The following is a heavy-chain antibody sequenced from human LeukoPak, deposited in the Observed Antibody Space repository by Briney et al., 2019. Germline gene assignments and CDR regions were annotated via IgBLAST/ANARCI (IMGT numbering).Heavy chain of an antibody. J-gene: IGHJ5*02. Sequence: GGSLRLSCAASGFTFSSYVMSWVRQAPGKGLEWVSAISGGGDTTYYADSVKGRFTIFRDNPKYTLYLQMNSLRAEDTAVYYCAKGYYYGSEPYWFDPWGQGTLVTVSS. V-gene: IGHV3-23*01. D-gene: IGHD3-10*01. CDR2: ISGGGDTT. CDR3: AKGYYYGSEPYWFDP. CDR1: GFTFSSYV.